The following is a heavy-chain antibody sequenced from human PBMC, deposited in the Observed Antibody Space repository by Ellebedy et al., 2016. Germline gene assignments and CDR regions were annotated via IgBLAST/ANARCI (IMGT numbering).Heavy chain of an antibody. Sequence: ASVKVSCKASGYTFTSYGISWVRQAPGQGLEGMGWISAYNGNTNYAQKLQGRVTMTTDTSTSTAYMELRSLRSDDTAVYYCAREREIIAVAGTMGDYWGQGTLVTVSS. CDR2: ISAYNGNT. CDR1: GYTFTSYG. V-gene: IGHV1-18*04. D-gene: IGHD6-19*01. CDR3: AREREIIAVAGTMGDY. J-gene: IGHJ4*02.